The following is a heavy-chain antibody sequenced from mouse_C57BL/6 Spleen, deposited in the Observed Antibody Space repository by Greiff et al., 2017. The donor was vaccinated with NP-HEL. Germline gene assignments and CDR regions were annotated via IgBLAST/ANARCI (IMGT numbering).Heavy chain of an antibody. V-gene: IGHV1-76*01. CDR1: GYTFTDYY. Sequence: VQLQQSGAELVRPGASVKLSCKASGYTFTDYYINWVKQRPGQGLEWIARIYPGSGNTYYNEKFKGKATLTAEKSSSTAYMQLSSLTSEDSAVYFCARVLLLDAMDYWGQGTSVTVSS. CDR2: IYPGSGNT. D-gene: IGHD2-3*01. CDR3: ARVLLLDAMDY. J-gene: IGHJ4*01.